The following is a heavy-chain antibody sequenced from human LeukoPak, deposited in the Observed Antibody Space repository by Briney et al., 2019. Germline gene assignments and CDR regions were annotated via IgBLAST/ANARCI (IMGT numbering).Heavy chain of an antibody. V-gene: IGHV1-18*01. CDR1: GYTFTRHG. J-gene: IGHJ4*02. CDR3: ARDLYGGNSGGGGHFDY. D-gene: IGHD4-23*01. CDR2: ISGYDGET. Sequence: ASVKVSCKASGYTFTRHGIAWVRQAPGQGLEWMGWISGYDGETKYAQNFQGRVTMTTDTSTSTAYMELSSLRSEDTAVYYCARDLYGGNSGGGGHFDYWGQGTLVTVSS.